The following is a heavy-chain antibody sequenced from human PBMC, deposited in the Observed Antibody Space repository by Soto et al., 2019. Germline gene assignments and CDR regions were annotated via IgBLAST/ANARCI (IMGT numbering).Heavy chain of an antibody. CDR3: ARQRTYSSSWYDY. Sequence: SETLSLTCTVSGGSISNYYWTWIRQPAGKGLEWIGRIYTSGSTNSNPSLKIRVTMSVDTSKNQFSLKLSSVTAADTALYYCARQRTYSSSWYDYWGHGTLVTVSS. D-gene: IGHD6-13*01. CDR2: IYTSGST. CDR1: GGSISNYY. V-gene: IGHV4-4*07. J-gene: IGHJ5*01.